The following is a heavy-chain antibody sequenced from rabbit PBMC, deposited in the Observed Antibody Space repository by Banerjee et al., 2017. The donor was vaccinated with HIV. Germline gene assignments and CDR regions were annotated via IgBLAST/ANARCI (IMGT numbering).Heavy chain of an antibody. CDR3: ARDTGSSFSSYGMDL. CDR2: IYSTIDYT. J-gene: IGHJ6*01. Sequence: QEQLVESGGGLVQPEGSLTLTCTASGFAFNSVYDMCWVRQAPGKGLEWIGYIYSTIDYTYSATWAKGRFTCSKASSTTVTLQMTSLTVADTATYFCARDTGSSFSSYGMDLWGPGTLVTVS. D-gene: IGHD8-1*01. V-gene: IGHV1S45*01. CDR1: GFAFNSVYD.